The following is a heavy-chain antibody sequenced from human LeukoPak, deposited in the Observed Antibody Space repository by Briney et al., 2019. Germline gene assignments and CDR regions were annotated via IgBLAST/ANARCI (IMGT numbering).Heavy chain of an antibody. CDR1: GFTFSSYA. CDR3: AKDPTAGYSSSWYGAVDY. Sequence: PGGSLRLSCAASGFTFSSYAMSWVRQAPGKGLEWVSANSGSGGSTYYADSVKGRFTISRDNSKNTLYLQMNSLRAEDTAVYYCAKDPTAGYSSSWYGAVDYWGQGTLVTVSS. J-gene: IGHJ4*02. D-gene: IGHD6-13*01. V-gene: IGHV3-23*01. CDR2: NSGSGGST.